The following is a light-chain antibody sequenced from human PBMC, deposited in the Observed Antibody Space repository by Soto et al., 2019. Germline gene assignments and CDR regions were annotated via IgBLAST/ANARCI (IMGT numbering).Light chain of an antibody. CDR3: QQRSNWPPS. CDR1: QSVSIY. J-gene: IGKJ5*01. V-gene: IGKV3-11*01. Sequence: EIVLTQSPATLSLSPGERATLSCRASQSVSIYLAWYQQNPGQAPSLLVYDASSRATGIPARFSGSVSGTDFTLTISSLEPEDFAVYYCQQRSNWPPSFGQGTRLEIK. CDR2: DAS.